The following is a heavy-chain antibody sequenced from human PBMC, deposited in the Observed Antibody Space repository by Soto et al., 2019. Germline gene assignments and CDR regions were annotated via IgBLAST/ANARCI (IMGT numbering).Heavy chain of an antibody. V-gene: IGHV4-4*07. CDR2: IYTSGST. Sequence: SETLSLTCTVSGGSISSYYWSWIRQPAGKGLEWIGRIYTSGSTNYNPSLKSRVTMSVDTSKNQFSLKLSSVTAADTAVYYCARVPYGSGSYYRGAFDYWGQGTLVTVSS. CDR3: ARVPYGSGSYYRGAFDY. D-gene: IGHD3-10*01. J-gene: IGHJ4*02. CDR1: GGSISSYY.